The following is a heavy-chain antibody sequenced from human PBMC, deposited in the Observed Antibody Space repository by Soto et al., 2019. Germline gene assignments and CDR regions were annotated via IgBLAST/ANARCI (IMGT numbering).Heavy chain of an antibody. CDR2: ISYDGENQ. CDR3: VSPHSESSNAFDL. D-gene: IGHD3-10*01. J-gene: IGHJ5*02. CDR1: GFSFSHYA. Sequence: VGSLRLSCAASGFSFSHYAMHWVRQPPGKGLEWVALISYDGENQYFTDSVRGRFTISRDNSKTAVYLEMNDLRLDDTATYYCVSPHSESSNAFDLWGQGTLVTVSS. V-gene: IGHV3-30*04.